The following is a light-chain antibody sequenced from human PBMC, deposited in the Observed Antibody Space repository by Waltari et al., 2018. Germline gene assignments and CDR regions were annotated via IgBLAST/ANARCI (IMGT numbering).Light chain of an antibody. CDR2: EVT. J-gene: IGLJ3*02. Sequence: QSALTQPPSASGSPGPSITISCTGLSTDVAGSAPVFWYQQHPGNAPKLLSYEVTKRPSGVPERFSGSKSDNTASLAVSGLQAEDEADYYYSSYAGGSSLMFGGGTKLTVL. V-gene: IGLV2-8*01. CDR3: SSYAGGSSLM. CDR1: STDVAGSAP.